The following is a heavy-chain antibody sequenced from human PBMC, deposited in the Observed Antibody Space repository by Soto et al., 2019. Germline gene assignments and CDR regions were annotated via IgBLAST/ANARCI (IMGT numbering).Heavy chain of an antibody. CDR1: GGSFSGYY. CDR2: INHSGST. CDR3: ARGRGGYAYYYYGMDV. Sequence: PSETLSLTCAVYGGSFSGYYWSWTRQPPGKGLEWIGEINHSGSTNYNPSLKSRVTISVDTSKKQFYLKLSSVTAADTAVYYCARGRGGYAYYYYGMDVWGQVTTTTV. V-gene: IGHV4-34*01. D-gene: IGHD5-12*01. J-gene: IGHJ6*02.